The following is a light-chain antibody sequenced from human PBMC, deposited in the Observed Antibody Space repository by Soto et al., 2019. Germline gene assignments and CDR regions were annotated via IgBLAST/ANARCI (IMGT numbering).Light chain of an antibody. CDR1: SSNIGAGYD. CDR2: GNS. CDR3: QSYDSSLSAL. J-gene: IGLJ3*02. Sequence: QSVLTQPPSVSGAPGQRVTISCTGSSSNIGAGYDVHWYQQLPGTAPKLLIYGNSNRPSGVPDRFSGFKSGTSASLAIPGLQAEDEADYYCQSYDSSLSALFGGGTKLTVL. V-gene: IGLV1-40*01.